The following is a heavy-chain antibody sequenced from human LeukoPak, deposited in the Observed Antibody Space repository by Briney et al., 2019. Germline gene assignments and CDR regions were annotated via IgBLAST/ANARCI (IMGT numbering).Heavy chain of an antibody. CDR3: ARHYYDSSGSPFLNWFDP. CDR1: GGSISSSSYY. Sequence: PSETLSLTCTVSGGSISSSSYYWGWIRQPPGKGLEWIGSIYYSGSTYYNPSLKSRVTISVDTSKNQFPLKLSSVTAADTAVYYCARHYYDSSGSPFLNWFDPWGQGTLVTVSS. J-gene: IGHJ5*02. CDR2: IYYSGST. D-gene: IGHD3-22*01. V-gene: IGHV4-39*01.